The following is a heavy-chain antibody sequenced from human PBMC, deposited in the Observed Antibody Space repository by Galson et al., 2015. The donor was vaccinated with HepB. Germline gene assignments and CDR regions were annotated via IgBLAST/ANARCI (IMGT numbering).Heavy chain of an antibody. Sequence: SVKVSCKASGFTFSDSAIQWVRQARGQRLEWIGWIVVGSGETKYAQTFQERVTITRDMSTSTVYMEMSSLRSEDTGVYYCAAADSRTNCFGVPCGFNFWGQGTLVTVSS. CDR3: AAADSRTNCFGVPCGFNF. V-gene: IGHV1-58*02. CDR2: IVVGSGET. J-gene: IGHJ4*02. CDR1: GFTFSDSA. D-gene: IGHD2-2*01.